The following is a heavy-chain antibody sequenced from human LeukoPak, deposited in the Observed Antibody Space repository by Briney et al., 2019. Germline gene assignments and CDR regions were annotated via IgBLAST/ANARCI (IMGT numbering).Heavy chain of an antibody. CDR1: GFTFSSYE. Sequence: GGSLRLSCAASGFTFSSYEMNWVRQAPGKGLEWVSYISSSGSTIYYADSVKGRFTISRDNAKNSLYLQMNSLRAEDTVVYYCARVAGYLPTRWFDPWGQGTHVTVSS. J-gene: IGHJ5*02. CDR3: ARVAGYLPTRWFDP. V-gene: IGHV3-48*03. D-gene: IGHD6-25*01. CDR2: ISSSGSTI.